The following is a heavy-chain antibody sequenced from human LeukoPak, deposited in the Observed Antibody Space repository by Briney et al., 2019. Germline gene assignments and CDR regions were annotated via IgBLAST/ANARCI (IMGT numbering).Heavy chain of an antibody. V-gene: IGHV3-33*01. CDR2: IWFDGSNK. J-gene: IGHJ4*02. CDR1: GFIFSNDA. Sequence: PGGSLRLSCAASGFIFSNDAMHWVRQAPGKGLEWVAFIWFDGSNKHYADSVKGRFTISRDNSEDTLYLQMNSLRAEDTAVYYCVRDPSGSGFAFDFWGQGALVTVSS. CDR3: VRDPSGSGFAFDF. D-gene: IGHD1-1*01.